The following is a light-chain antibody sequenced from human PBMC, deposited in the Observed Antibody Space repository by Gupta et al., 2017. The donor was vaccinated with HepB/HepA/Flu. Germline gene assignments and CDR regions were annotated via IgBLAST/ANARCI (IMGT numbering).Light chain of an antibody. CDR3: QSWDSSTVV. J-gene: IGLJ2*01. CDR1: KLGHKY. V-gene: IGLV3-1*01. Sequence: QPPSVSVPPGQTASITCSGDKLGHKYVCWYQQKPGQSPVLVIYQDTKRPSGIPERFSGSNSGNTATLTISGTQPMDEADYYCQSWDSSTVVFGGGTKLTVL. CDR2: QDT.